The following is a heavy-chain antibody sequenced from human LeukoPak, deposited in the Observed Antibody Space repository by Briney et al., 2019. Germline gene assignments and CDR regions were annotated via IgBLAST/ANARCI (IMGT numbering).Heavy chain of an antibody. CDR1: GSTFSNFD. Sequence: GGSLRLSCAVSGSTFSNFDMSWIRQAPGRGLEWISGITGSGITTYYAGSVKGRFTISGDNSKNTLYLQMNSLRAEDTAMYYCAKGRGGFSSGWYYDYWGQGTLVTVSS. D-gene: IGHD6-19*01. J-gene: IGHJ4*02. V-gene: IGHV3-23*01. CDR3: AKGRGGFSSGWYYDY. CDR2: ITGSGITT.